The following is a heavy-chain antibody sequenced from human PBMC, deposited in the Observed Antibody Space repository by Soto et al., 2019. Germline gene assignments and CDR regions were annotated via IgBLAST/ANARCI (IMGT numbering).Heavy chain of an antibody. CDR2: ISTTGVT. Sequence: QVKLQESGRGLVKPSETLSLSGTVSGGSLGDVYWTWIRQPPGKEMEWIGYISTTGVTNYSPSLKSRVPMSPDTSKNQFSLNLSALTAADTAIYFCARHGGDVVMVRDWGQGIQVTVSS. J-gene: IGHJ4*02. D-gene: IGHD2-21*01. CDR1: GGSLGDVY. CDR3: ARHGGDVVMVRD. V-gene: IGHV4-59*08.